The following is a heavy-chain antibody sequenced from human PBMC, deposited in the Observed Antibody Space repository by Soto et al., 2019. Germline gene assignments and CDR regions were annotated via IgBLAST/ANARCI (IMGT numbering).Heavy chain of an antibody. CDR3: ARNIAVAGPYYYYGMDV. CDR2: INTNSGGT. J-gene: IGHJ6*02. Sequence: ASVKVSCKASGYTFTGYYMHWVRQAPGQGLEWMGWINTNSGGTNYAQKFQGRVTMTRDTSISTAYMELSRLRSDDTAVYYWARNIAVAGPYYYYGMDVWGQGTTVTVSS. CDR1: GYTFTGYY. D-gene: IGHD6-19*01. V-gene: IGHV1-2*02.